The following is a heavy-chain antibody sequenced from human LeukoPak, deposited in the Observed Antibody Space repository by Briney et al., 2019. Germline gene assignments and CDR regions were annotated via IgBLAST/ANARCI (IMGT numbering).Heavy chain of an antibody. CDR1: GYSLSSSYY. V-gene: IGHV4-38-2*02. D-gene: IGHD3-22*01. J-gene: IGHJ4*02. Sequence: SETLSLTCTVSGYSLSSSYYWGWIRQPPGKGLGWIGSIYHTGGTYYNPSLKSRVTISVDTSKNQFSLKLSSVTAADTAVYYCARDGPTYYYDTSGYYFAYWGQGTLVTVSS. CDR3: ARDGPTYYYDTSGYYFAY. CDR2: IYHTGGT.